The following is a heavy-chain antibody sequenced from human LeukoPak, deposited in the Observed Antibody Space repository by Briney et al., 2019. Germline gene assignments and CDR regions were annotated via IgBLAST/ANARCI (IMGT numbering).Heavy chain of an antibody. J-gene: IGHJ4*02. Sequence: GGSLRLSCAASGFTFSSYAMHWVRQAPGKGPEWVAVISYDGSNKYYADSVKCRFTISRDNSKNTLYLQMNRLRAEDTAVYYCARDGDTVTTFDYWGQGTLVTVSS. CDR2: ISYDGSNK. D-gene: IGHD4-17*01. CDR1: GFTFSSYA. CDR3: ARDGDTVTTFDY. V-gene: IGHV3-30-3*01.